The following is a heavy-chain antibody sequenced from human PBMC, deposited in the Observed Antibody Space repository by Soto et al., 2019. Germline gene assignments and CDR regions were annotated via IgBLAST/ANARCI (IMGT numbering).Heavy chain of an antibody. CDR1: GFTFSSYA. CDR3: AREGENCSGGSCYSHYYYYGMDV. J-gene: IGHJ6*02. CDR2: ISYDGSNK. V-gene: IGHV3-30-3*01. D-gene: IGHD2-15*01. Sequence: QVQLVESGGGVVQPGRSLRLSCAASGFTFSSYAMHWVRQAPGKGLEWVAVISYDGSNKYYADSVKGRFTISRDNSKNTLYLQMNSLRAEDTAVYYCAREGENCSGGSCYSHYYYYGMDVWGQGTTVTVSS.